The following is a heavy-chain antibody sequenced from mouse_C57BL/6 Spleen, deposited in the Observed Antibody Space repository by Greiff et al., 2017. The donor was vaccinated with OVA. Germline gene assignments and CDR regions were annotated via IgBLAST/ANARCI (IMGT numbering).Heavy chain of an antibody. CDR3: ARGIYYDYHWYFDV. CDR1: GYTFTSYW. V-gene: IGHV1-61*01. J-gene: IGHJ1*03. CDR2: IYPSDSET. D-gene: IGHD2-4*01. Sequence: VQLQQPGAELVRPGSSVKLSCKASGYTFTSYWMDWVKQRPGQGLEWIGNIYPSDSETHYNQKFKDKATLTVDKSSSTAYMQLSSLTSEDSAVYYCARGIYYDYHWYFDVWGTGTTVTVSS.